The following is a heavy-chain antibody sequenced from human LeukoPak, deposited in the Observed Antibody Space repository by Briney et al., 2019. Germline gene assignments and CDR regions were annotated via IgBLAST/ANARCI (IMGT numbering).Heavy chain of an antibody. CDR3: ARDGAGYHYDRSGYYFDYGMDV. CDR1: GGSISSYY. V-gene: IGHV4-59*12. Sequence: SETLSLTCTVSGGSISSYYWSWIRQPPGKGLEWIGYIYYSGTTNYNPSLKSRLTISVDASKNQFSLKLSSVTAADTAVYYCARDGAGYHYDRSGYYFDYGMDVWGQGTTVTVSS. CDR2: IYYSGTT. D-gene: IGHD3-22*01. J-gene: IGHJ6*02.